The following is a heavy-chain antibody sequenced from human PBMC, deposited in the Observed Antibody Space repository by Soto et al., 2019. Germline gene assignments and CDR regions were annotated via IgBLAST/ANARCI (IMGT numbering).Heavy chain of an antibody. CDR3: AKFGRVVRGVIINYFDY. CDR1: GFTFSSYA. D-gene: IGHD3-10*01. CDR2: ISGSGGST. Sequence: PVGSLRLSCAASGFTFSSYAMSWVRQAPGKGLEWVSAISGSGGSTYYADSVKGRFTISRDNSKNTLYLQMNSLKAEDTAVYYCAKFGRVVRGVIINYFDYWGQGTLVTVSS. J-gene: IGHJ4*02. V-gene: IGHV3-23*01.